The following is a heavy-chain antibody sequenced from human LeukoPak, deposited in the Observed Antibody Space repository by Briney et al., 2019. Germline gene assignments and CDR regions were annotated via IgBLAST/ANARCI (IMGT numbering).Heavy chain of an antibody. J-gene: IGHJ3*02. CDR1: GDSISSNNYY. CDR3: ASFSLVGATAVAFDI. V-gene: IGHV4-39*07. CDR2: IYYRGST. Sequence: SETLSLTCTVSGDSISSNNYYWAWIRQSPEKGLEWIGSIYYRGSTYYNPSLKSRVTMSVDTSKNQFSLKLSSVTAADTAVYYCASFSLVGATAVAFDIWGQGTMVTVSS. D-gene: IGHD1-26*01.